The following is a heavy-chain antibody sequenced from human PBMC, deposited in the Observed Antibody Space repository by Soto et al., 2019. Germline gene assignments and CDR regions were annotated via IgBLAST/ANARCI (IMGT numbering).Heavy chain of an antibody. CDR2: MYPGESDT. CDR3: ARIYSGTYRLDV. V-gene: IGHV5-51*01. J-gene: IGHJ6*02. D-gene: IGHD1-26*01. CDR1: GYTFTSHW. Sequence: GESLKISCKGSGYTFTSHWIAWVRQMPGKGLEWMGTMYPGESDTRYSPSFQGQVTMSADKSISTAYLQWSSLKASDTAMYYCARIYSGTYRLDVWGQGTTVTVSS.